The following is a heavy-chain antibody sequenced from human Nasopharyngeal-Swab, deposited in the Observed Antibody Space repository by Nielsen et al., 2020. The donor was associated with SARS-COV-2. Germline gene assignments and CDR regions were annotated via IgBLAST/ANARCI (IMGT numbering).Heavy chain of an antibody. V-gene: IGHV3-11*04. D-gene: IGHD2-15*01. CDR3: ARGGDIVVVVAATDY. CDR2: ISSSGSTI. Sequence: GESLKISCAASGSTFSDYYMSWIRQAPGKGLEWVSYISSSGSTIYYADSVKGRFTISRDNAKTSLYLQMNSLRAEDTAVYYCARGGDIVVVVAATDYWGQGTLVTVSS. CDR1: GSTFSDYY. J-gene: IGHJ4*02.